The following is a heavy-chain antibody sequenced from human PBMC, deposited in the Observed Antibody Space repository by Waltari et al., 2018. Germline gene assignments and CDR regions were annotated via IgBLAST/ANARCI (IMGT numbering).Heavy chain of an antibody. CDR2: SLPIHGTT. CDR1: GGAVIDHP. V-gene: IGHV1-69*11. Sequence: QVQLVQSGAEVKKPGSSVRVSCKAAGGAVIDHPIIWVRQAPGHGLVYMGKSLPIHGTTHYGQSFQGRVTITADDSTSTADMELTSLTSEETAVYYCGREGYQPYYYMGVWGQGTTVTVSS. D-gene: IGHD2-15*01. CDR3: GREGYQPYYYMGV. J-gene: IGHJ6*03.